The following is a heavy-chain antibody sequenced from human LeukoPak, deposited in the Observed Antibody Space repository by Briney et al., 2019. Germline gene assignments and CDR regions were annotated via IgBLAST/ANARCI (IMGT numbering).Heavy chain of an antibody. J-gene: IGHJ5*02. CDR2: ISYDGSNK. V-gene: IGHV3-30-3*01. CDR3: ARDRWFDP. CDR1: GFTFSSYA. Sequence: PGRSLRLSCAASGFTFSSYAMHWVRQAPGKGLEWVAVISYDGSNKYYADSVKGRFTISRDNSKNTLYLQMNCLRAEDTAVYYCARDRWFDPWGQGTLVTVSS.